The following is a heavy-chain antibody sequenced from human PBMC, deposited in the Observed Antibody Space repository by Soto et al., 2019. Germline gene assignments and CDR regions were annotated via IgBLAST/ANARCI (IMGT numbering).Heavy chain of an antibody. CDR2: IIPILGIA. Sequence: QVQLVQSGAEVKKPGSSVKVSCKASGGTFSSYTISWVRQAPGQGLEWMGRIIPILGIANYAQKFQGRVTITADKSTSTAYMELSSLRSEDTAVYYCARDEKLHLAQHPTYGMDVWGQGTTVTVSS. CDR3: ARDEKLHLAQHPTYGMDV. J-gene: IGHJ6*02. V-gene: IGHV1-69*08. CDR1: GGTFSSYT. D-gene: IGHD2-15*01.